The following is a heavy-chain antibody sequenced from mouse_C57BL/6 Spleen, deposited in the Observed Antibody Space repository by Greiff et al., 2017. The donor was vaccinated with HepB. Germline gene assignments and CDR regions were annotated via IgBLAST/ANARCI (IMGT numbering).Heavy chain of an antibody. V-gene: IGHV1-18*01. CDR2: INPNNGGT. D-gene: IGHD2-3*01. J-gene: IGHJ1*03. Sequence: EVQLVESGPELVKPGASVKIPCKASGYTFTDYNMDWVKQSHGKSLEWIGDINPNNGGTIYNQKFKGKATLTVDKSSSTAYMELRSLTSEDTAVYYCARHDGYPPVYFDVWGTGTTVTVSS. CDR3: ARHDGYPPVYFDV. CDR1: GYTFTDYN.